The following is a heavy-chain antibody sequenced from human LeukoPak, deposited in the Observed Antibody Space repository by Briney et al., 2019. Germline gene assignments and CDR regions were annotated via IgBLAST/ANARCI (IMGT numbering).Heavy chain of an antibody. CDR2: INHSGST. D-gene: IGHD5-24*01. J-gene: IGHJ4*02. Sequence: SETLSLTCAVYGGSFSGYYWSWIRQPPGKGLEWIGEINHSGSTNYNPSLESRVTISVDTSKNQFSLKLSSVTAADTAVYYCARGAVEMATITLFDYWGQGTLVTVSS. CDR3: ARGAVEMATITLFDY. V-gene: IGHV4-34*01. CDR1: GGSFSGYY.